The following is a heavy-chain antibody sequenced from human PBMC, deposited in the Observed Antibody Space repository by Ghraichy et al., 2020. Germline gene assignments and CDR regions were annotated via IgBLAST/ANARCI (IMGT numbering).Heavy chain of an antibody. Sequence: GGSLRLSCAASGFTFDDYAMHWVRQAPGKGLEWVSGISWNSGSIGYADSVKGRFTISRDNAKNSLYLQMNSLRAEDTALYYCAKDSSVGATTGFDYWGQGTLVTVSS. CDR1: GFTFDDYA. CDR3: AKDSSVGATTGFDY. V-gene: IGHV3-9*01. D-gene: IGHD1-26*01. J-gene: IGHJ4*02. CDR2: ISWNSGSI.